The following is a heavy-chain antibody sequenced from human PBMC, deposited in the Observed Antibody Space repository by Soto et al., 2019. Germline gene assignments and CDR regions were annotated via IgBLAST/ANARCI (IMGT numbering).Heavy chain of an antibody. Sequence: SETLSLTCIVSGGSISSSSYYWAWIRQPPGKGLEWIGSIYYSGSTYYNPSLKSRVTISVDTSKNQFSLKLSSVTAADTAVSYCARHRARNWFDPWGQGTLVTSPQ. CDR1: GGSISSSSYY. CDR3: ARHRARNWFDP. V-gene: IGHV4-39*01. CDR2: IYYSGST. D-gene: IGHD6-6*01. J-gene: IGHJ5*02.